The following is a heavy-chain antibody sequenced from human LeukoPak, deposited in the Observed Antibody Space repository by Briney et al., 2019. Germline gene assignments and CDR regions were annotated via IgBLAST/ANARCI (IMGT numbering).Heavy chain of an antibody. Sequence: ASVKVSCKVSGYTLTELSMHWVRQAPGKGLEWMGGFDPEDGETIYAQKFQGRVTMTEDTSTDTAYMELSSLRSEDTAVYSCATGSPTVTTSGHYWGRGTLVTVSS. CDR3: ATGSPTVTTSGHY. CDR1: GYTLTELS. CDR2: FDPEDGET. D-gene: IGHD4-11*01. J-gene: IGHJ4*02. V-gene: IGHV1-24*01.